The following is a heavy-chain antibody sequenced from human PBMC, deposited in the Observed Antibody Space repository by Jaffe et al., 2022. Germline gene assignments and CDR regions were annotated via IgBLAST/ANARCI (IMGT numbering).Heavy chain of an antibody. V-gene: IGHV4-34*01. J-gene: IGHJ4*02. CDR3: AREMATGFFDY. CDR2: INHSGST. D-gene: IGHD5-12*01. Sequence: QVQLQQWGAGLLKPSETLSLTCAVYGGSFSGYYWSWIRQPPGKGLEWIGEINHSGSTNYNPSLKSRVTISVDTSKNQFSLKLSSVTAADTAVYYCAREMATGFFDYWGQGTLRTVSS. CDR1: GGSFSGYY.